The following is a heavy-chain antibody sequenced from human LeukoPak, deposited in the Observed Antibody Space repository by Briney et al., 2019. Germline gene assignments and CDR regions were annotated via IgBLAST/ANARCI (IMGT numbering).Heavy chain of an antibody. CDR1: GFIFTTYW. CDR3: AAPLDYYDSSGYHQGGD. V-gene: IGHV3-7*03. J-gene: IGHJ4*02. CDR2: IKEDGSDK. D-gene: IGHD3-22*01. Sequence: GGSLRLSCAATGFIFTTYWMSWVRQAPGKGLEWVANIKEDGSDKYYVDSVKGRFTISRDNAKNSLYLQMNSLRAEDTAVYYCAAPLDYYDSSGYHQGGDWGQGTLVTVSS.